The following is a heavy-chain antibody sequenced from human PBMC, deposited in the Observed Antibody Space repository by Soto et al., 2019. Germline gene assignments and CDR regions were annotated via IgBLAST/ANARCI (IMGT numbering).Heavy chain of an antibody. CDR2: IRSKPNNYAT. CDR3: LSVTTVLAFSHY. Sequence: GGSLRLSCAASGFTFSGSAMHWVRQASGKGLEWVGRIRSKPNNYATEYGASVKGRFAISRDDSRNTAYLQMSSLKTEDTAVYYCLSVTTVLAFSHYWGRGTLVTVSS. J-gene: IGHJ4*02. V-gene: IGHV3-73*01. D-gene: IGHD4-17*01. CDR1: GFTFSGSA.